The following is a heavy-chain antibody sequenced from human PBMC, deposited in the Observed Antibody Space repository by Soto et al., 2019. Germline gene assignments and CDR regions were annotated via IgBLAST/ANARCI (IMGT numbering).Heavy chain of an antibody. CDR3: TRVHKNYFFDY. V-gene: IGHV3-72*01. CDR2: IRDKTYSSTT. J-gene: IGHJ4*02. Sequence: GGSLRLSCVASGFSFSDHYMDWVRQAPGKGLEWVGRIRDKTYSSTTEYAASVKGRFTISRDDSKNSLYLQMNSLKVEDTAVYYCTRVHKNYFFDYWGQGTLVTVSS. CDR1: GFSFSDHY. D-gene: IGHD1-7*01.